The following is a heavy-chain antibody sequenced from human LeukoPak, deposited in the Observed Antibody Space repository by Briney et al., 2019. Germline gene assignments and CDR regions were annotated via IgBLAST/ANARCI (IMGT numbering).Heavy chain of an antibody. V-gene: IGHV3-30*03. CDR1: GFTFSSYG. D-gene: IGHD1-1*01. CDR3: ARDSSPVPTKTYYMDV. J-gene: IGHJ6*03. CDR2: ISYDGSNK. Sequence: PGGSLRLSCAASGFTFSSYGMHWVRQAPGKGLEWVAVISYDGSNKYYADSVKGRFTISRDNSKNTLYLQMNSLRAEDTAVYYCARDSSPVPTKTYYMDVWGKGTTVTVSS.